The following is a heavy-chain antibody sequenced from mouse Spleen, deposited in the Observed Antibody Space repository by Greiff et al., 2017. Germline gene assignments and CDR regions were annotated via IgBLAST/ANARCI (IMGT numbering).Heavy chain of an antibody. CDR2: IYPGNCDT. Sequence: EVKLVESGTVLARPGASVKMSCKASGYTFTSYWMHWVKQRPGQGLEWIGAIYPGNCDTSYNQKFKGKAKLTAVTSTSTAYMELSSLTNEESAVYYCTEIYSFAYWGRGTLVTVSA. V-gene: IGHV1-5*01. CDR3: TEIYSFAY. D-gene: IGHD2-1*01. J-gene: IGHJ3*01. CDR1: GYTFTSYW.